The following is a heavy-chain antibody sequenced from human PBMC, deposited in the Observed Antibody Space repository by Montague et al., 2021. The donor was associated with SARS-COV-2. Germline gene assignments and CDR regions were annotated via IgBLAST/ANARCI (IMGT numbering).Heavy chain of an antibody. V-gene: IGHV4-34*01. J-gene: IGHJ6*02. D-gene: IGHD3-16*01. CDR2: IHHTGST. CDR1: GGSFSGYY. Sequence: SETLSLTCAVYGGSFSGYYWSWIRQPPGKGLEWIGQIHHTGSTIYKPSLKSRVTISEDTSKNKFSLKMTSVTAADTAVYYCARGGHQLRFGLDVWGQGTTVTVSS. CDR3: ARGGHQLRFGLDV.